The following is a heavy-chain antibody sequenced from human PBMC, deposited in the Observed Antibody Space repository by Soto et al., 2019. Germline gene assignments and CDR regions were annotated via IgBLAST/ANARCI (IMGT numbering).Heavy chain of an antibody. CDR1: GYSIASGYY. J-gene: IGHJ6*02. V-gene: IGHV4-38-2*01. Sequence: PSETLSLTCAVSGYSIASGYYWAWIRQPPGKGLEWIGSIYHAGSVYYNPSLNSRVAMSLDTSDNHFSLKLTSVTAADTAVYYCARTFDYYGMDVWGQGTKVTVYS. CDR3: ARTFDYYGMDV. CDR2: IYHAGSV.